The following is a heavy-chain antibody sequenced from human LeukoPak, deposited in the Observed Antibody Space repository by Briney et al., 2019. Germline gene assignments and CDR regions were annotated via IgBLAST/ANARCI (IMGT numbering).Heavy chain of an antibody. CDR1: GVSISSYY. J-gene: IGHJ4*02. CDR3: ARDYGDYKFDY. Sequence: SETLSLTCTVSGVSISSYYWSWLRQAPGKGREWVGNIYYSGSTNYNTSLKSRVTILEDTSKNQFSLTLSSVTAADTAVYYCARDYGDYKFDYWGQGTLVTVSS. CDR2: IYYSGST. D-gene: IGHD4-17*01. V-gene: IGHV4-59*01.